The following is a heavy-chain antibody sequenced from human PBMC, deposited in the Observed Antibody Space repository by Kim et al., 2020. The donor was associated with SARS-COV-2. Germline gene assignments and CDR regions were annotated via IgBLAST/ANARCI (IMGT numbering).Heavy chain of an antibody. CDR2: IYYSGST. Sequence: SETLSLTCTVSGGSVSSGSYYWSWIRQPPGKGLEWIGYIYYSGSTNYNPSLKSRVTISVDTSKNQFSLKLSSVTAADTAVYYCARGTTYCSSTSCTPGSFDCWGQGTLVTVSS. CDR3: ARGTTYCSSTSCTPGSFDC. D-gene: IGHD2-2*01. CDR1: GGSVSSGSYY. J-gene: IGHJ4*02. V-gene: IGHV4-61*01.